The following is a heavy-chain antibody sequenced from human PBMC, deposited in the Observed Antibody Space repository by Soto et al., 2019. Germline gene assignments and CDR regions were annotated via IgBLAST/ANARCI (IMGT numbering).Heavy chain of an antibody. V-gene: IGHV3-23*01. D-gene: IGHD4-17*01. J-gene: IGHJ3*02. CDR1: GFIFSTYA. Sequence: GQLLQTGGGLVQPGGSLSLSCAASGFIFSTYAMNWVRQAPGKGLEWVSAISSSSDSAFYAESVRGRFTISRDNSINALYLHMRSLRPEDTAVYYCAHPRGYGVFDAVDIWGQGTMVTVSS. CDR3: AHPRGYGVFDAVDI. CDR2: ISSSSDSA.